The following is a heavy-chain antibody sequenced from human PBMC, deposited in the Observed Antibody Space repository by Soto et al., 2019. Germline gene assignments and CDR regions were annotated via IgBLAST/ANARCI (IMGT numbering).Heavy chain of an antibody. CDR1: GGTFSSYA. CDR2: IIPIFGTA. Sequence: QVQLVQSGAEVKKPGSSVKVSCKASGGTFSSYAISWVRQAPGQGLEWMGGIIPIFGTANYAQKFQGRVTITADESTSTAYMELSSLRSEDTAVYYCARAGYDVGVAYYYYYGMDVWDQGTTVTVSS. J-gene: IGHJ6*02. V-gene: IGHV1-69*01. D-gene: IGHD5-12*01. CDR3: ARAGYDVGVAYYYYYGMDV.